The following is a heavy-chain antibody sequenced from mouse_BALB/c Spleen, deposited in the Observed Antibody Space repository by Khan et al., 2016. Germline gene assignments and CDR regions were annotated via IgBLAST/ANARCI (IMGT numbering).Heavy chain of an antibody. J-gene: IGHJ3*01. CDR3: TRDSSGGFAY. Sequence: EVQLQESGGGLVKPGASLKLSCAASGFTFSSYTMSWVRQTPEKRLEWVATISSGGSYTYYPHSVKGRFTFSRDNAKNTLYLQMSSLKSEDTAMYYCTRDSSGGFAYWGQGTLVTVSA. D-gene: IGHD3-1*01. CDR1: GFTFSSYT. CDR2: ISSGGSYT. V-gene: IGHV5-6-4*01.